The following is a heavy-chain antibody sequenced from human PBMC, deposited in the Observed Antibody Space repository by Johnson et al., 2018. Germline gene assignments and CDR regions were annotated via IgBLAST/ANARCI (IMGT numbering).Heavy chain of an antibody. Sequence: QVQLVQSGGGLVQXGGSLRLSCVASEFTFSYSYMSWVRQAPGKGLEWLSYISSSGSAIYDADSVKGRFTISRDNAKNSLYLQMNSLGVDDTAVYFCARDGGNGNRDYWGQGTLVTVS. CDR2: ISSSGSAI. CDR1: EFTFSYSY. V-gene: IGHV3-11*01. CDR3: ARDGGNGNRDY. D-gene: IGHD1-1*01. J-gene: IGHJ4*02.